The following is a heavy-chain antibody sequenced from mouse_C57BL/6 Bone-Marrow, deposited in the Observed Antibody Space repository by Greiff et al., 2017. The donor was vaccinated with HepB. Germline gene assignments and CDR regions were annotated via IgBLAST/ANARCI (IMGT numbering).Heavy chain of an antibody. CDR1: GFTFSSYA. CDR3: ATGGNYTWFAY. J-gene: IGHJ3*01. V-gene: IGHV5-4*03. D-gene: IGHD2-1*01. Sequence: EVKLMESGGGLVKPGGSLKLSCAASGFTFSSYAMSWVRQTPEKRLEWVATISDGGSYTYYPDNVKGRFTISRDNAKNNLYLQMSHLKSEDTAMYYCATGGNYTWFAYWGQGTLVTVSA. CDR2: ISDGGSYT.